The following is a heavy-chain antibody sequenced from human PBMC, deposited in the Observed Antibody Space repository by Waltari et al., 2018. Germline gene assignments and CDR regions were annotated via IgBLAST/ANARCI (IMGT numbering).Heavy chain of an antibody. J-gene: IGHJ4*02. CDR2: RSYDGSNK. CDR1: GFTLSSYG. V-gene: IGHV3-30*06. Sequence: VQLVASGGGVVQAGRHLSVSCAACGFTLSSYGLHCGGQAPGKGLVWVSVRSYDGSNKYYADSVKGRFTISRDNSKNTLYLQMNSLRAEDTAVYYCAKGGDHVGYFDYWGQGTLVTVSS. D-gene: IGHD2-21*01. CDR3: AKGGDHVGYFDY.